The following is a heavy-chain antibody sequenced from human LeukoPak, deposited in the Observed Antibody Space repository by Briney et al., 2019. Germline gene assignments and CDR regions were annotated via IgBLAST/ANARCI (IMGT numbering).Heavy chain of an antibody. V-gene: IGHV3-7*01. D-gene: IGHD2-2*01. CDR1: GFTFSSYW. J-gene: IGHJ4*02. CDR3: ARDGVPAAIDY. Sequence: GGSLRLSCAASGFTFSSYWMSWVRQAPGKGLEWVANIKQDGSEKYYVDSVKGRFTISRDSAKNSLYLQMNSLRAEDTAVYYCARDGVPAAIDYWGQGTLVTVSS. CDR2: IKQDGSEK.